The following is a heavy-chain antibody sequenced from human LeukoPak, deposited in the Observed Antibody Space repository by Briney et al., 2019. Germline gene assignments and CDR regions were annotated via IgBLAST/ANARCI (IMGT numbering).Heavy chain of an antibody. CDR2: INPNSGDT. CDR1: GYSFAGYF. D-gene: IGHD3-10*01. CDR3: ARVPSMVRGVVNYGMDV. Sequence: ASVKVSCKASGYSFAGYFMHWVRQAPGQGLEWMGWINPNSGDTKYAQKFQGRVTMTRDTSINTAYMELRRLTSDDTAVYYCARVPSMVRGVVNYGMDVWGQGTTVTVSS. V-gene: IGHV1-2*02. J-gene: IGHJ6*02.